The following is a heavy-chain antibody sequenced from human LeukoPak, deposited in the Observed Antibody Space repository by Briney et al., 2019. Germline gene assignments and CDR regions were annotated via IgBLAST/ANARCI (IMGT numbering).Heavy chain of an antibody. CDR2: ISGNTTK. V-gene: IGHV3-48*02. CDR1: GFTFSSYS. D-gene: IGHD1-26*01. Sequence: GGSLRLSCAASGFTFSSYSMNWVRQAPGKGLEWISYISGNTTKFYVDSVKGRFTISRDNAKNSLYLQMNSLRDEDTAVYYCVRDVGYAFDIWGQGTMVTVSS. J-gene: IGHJ3*02. CDR3: VRDVGYAFDI.